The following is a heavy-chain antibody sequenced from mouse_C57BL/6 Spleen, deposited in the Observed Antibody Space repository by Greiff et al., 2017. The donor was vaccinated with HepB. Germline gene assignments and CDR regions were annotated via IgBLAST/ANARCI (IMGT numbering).Heavy chain of an antibody. Sequence: QVHVKQSGPELVKPGASVKLSCKASGYTFTSYDINWVKQRPGQGLEWIGWIYPRDGSTKYNEKFKGKATLTVDTSSSTAYMELHSLTSEDSAVYFCARRGLRLPLDYWGQGTTLTVSS. CDR3: ARRGLRLPLDY. V-gene: IGHV1-85*01. D-gene: IGHD1-2*01. J-gene: IGHJ2*01. CDR1: GYTFTSYD. CDR2: IYPRDGST.